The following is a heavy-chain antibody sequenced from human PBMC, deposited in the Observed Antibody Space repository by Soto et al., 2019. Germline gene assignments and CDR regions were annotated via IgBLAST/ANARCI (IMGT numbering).Heavy chain of an antibody. D-gene: IGHD3-10*01. J-gene: IGHJ4*02. CDR1: GGTFSSYA. Sequence: QVQLVQSGAEVKKPGSSVKVSCKASGGTFSSYAISWVRQAPGQGLEWMGGIIPIFGTANYAQKFQVRVTITADESTSTAYMELSSLRSEDTAVYYCARAGRYYGSGSYKGDGHYWGQGTLVTVSS. CDR3: ARAGRYYGSGSYKGDGHY. V-gene: IGHV1-69*01. CDR2: IIPIFGTA.